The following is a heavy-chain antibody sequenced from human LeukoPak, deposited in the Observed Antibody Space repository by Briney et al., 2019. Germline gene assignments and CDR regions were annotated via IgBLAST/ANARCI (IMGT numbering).Heavy chain of an antibody. V-gene: IGHV4-59*12. J-gene: IGHJ6*03. CDR3: ARVRCSGGSCPYYYYYYYMDV. CDR2: IHYSGST. CDR1: GGSISSYY. Sequence: LSETLSLTCTVSGGSISSYYWSWIRQPPRKGLEWIGYIHYSGSTYYNPSLQSRVTISIDTSKNQLSLKLRFVTAADTAVYYCARVRCSGGSCPYYYYYYYMDVWGKGTTVTVSS. D-gene: IGHD2-15*01.